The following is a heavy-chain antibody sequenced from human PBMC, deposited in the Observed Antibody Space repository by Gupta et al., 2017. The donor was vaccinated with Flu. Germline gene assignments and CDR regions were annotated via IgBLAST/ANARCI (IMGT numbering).Heavy chain of an antibody. J-gene: IGHJ4*02. CDR3: AKGVYYDSSGYYGFDY. D-gene: IGHD3-22*01. Sequence: QVQLVESGGGVVQPGRSLRLSCAASGFTFSSYGMHWVRQAPGKGLEWVAVISYDGSNKYYADSVKGRFTISRDNSKNTLYLQMNSLRAEDTAVYYCAKGVYYDSSGYYGFDYWGQGTLVTVSS. CDR2: ISYDGSNK. V-gene: IGHV3-30*18. CDR1: GFTFSSYG.